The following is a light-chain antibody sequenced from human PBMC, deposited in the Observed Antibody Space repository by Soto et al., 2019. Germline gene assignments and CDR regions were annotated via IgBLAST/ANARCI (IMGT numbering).Light chain of an antibody. CDR3: QQRSNWPRFT. Sequence: EIVLTQSPATLSLSPGERATLSCRASQSVSSYLAWYQQKPGQAPRLLIYDASNRATGIPARFSGSGSGTDFTLTISSLDPEDFAVYYCQQRSNWPRFTFGGGTQVEIK. V-gene: IGKV3-11*01. J-gene: IGKJ4*01. CDR2: DAS. CDR1: QSVSSY.